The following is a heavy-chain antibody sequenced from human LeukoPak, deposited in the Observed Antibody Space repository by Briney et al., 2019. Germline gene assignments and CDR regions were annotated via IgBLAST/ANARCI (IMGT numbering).Heavy chain of an antibody. D-gene: IGHD4-23*01. CDR3: ARTARWQLPPYFDY. J-gene: IGHJ4*02. CDR1: GGSISSYY. V-gene: IGHV4-4*09. Sequence: SETLSLTCTVSGGSISSYYWSWIRQPPGKGLEWIGYIYTSGSTNYNPSLKSRVTISVDTSKNQFSLKLSSVTAADTAVYYCARTARWQLPPYFDYWDQGTLVTVSS. CDR2: IYTSGST.